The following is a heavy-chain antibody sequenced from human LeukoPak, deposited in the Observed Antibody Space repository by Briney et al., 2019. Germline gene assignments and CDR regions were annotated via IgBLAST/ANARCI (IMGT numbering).Heavy chain of an antibody. J-gene: IGHJ3*02. CDR1: SYTLTNYG. CDR3: VRDQDPGAFDI. V-gene: IGHV1-18*01. Sequence: GASVKVSCKASSYTLTNYGISWVRQAPGQGLEWMGWISAYNGNTNYAQNLQGRVTMTTDTSTNTAYMELRSLRSDDTAVYYCVRDQDPGAFDIWGQGTMVTVSS. CDR2: ISAYNGNT.